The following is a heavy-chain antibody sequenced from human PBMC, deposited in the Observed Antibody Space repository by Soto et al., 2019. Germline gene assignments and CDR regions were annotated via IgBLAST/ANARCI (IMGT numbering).Heavy chain of an antibody. CDR3: ARRGYDGFDY. CDR1: GGSISSYY. Sequence: SETLSLTCSVSGGSISSYYWSWIRQPPGKGLEWIGYIYYSGSTNYNPSLKSRVTISVDTSKNQFSLKLSSVTAADTAVYYCARRGYDGFDYWGQGTLVTVSS. D-gene: IGHD5-12*01. V-gene: IGHV4-59*08. CDR2: IYYSGST. J-gene: IGHJ4*02.